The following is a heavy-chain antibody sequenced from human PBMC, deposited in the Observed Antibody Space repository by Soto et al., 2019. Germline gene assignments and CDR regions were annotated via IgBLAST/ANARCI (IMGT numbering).Heavy chain of an antibody. D-gene: IGHD1-26*01. V-gene: IGHV3-23*01. CDR2: ISGSGFKK. CDR3: AKNQGVELVPLATVDWFDP. Sequence: PGGSLRLSCAASGFIFENFGMSWVRQAPGKGLEWISSISGSGFKKYYADSVKDRSTISRDNSKGTVYLELNNLSAEDTAVYHCAKNQGVELVPLATVDWFDPWGQGSVVTVSS. J-gene: IGHJ5*02. CDR1: GFIFENFG.